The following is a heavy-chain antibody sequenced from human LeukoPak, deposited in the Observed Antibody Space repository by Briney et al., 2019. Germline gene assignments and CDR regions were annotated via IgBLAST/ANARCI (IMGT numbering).Heavy chain of an antibody. V-gene: IGHV1-8*03. CDR2: MNPNSGNT. J-gene: IGHJ4*02. D-gene: IGHD3-3*01. CDR3: ARDVPDDFWSGFDY. Sequence: GASVKVSCKASGYTFTSYDINWVRQATGQGLEWMGWMNPNSGNTGYAQKFQGRVTITRNTSISTAYMELRSLRSDDTAVYYCARDVPDDFWSGFDYWGQGTLVTVSS. CDR1: GYTFTSYD.